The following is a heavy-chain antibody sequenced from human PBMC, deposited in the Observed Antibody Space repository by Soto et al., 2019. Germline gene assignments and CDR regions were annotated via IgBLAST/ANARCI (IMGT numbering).Heavy chain of an antibody. CDR1: GFTFSSYW. CDR3: ARDPEKQAAGSYYYYGMDV. D-gene: IGHD6-13*01. Sequence: GGSLRLSCAASGFTFSSYWMHWVRPAPGKGLVWVSRINSDGSSTSYADSVKGRFTISRDNAKNTLYLQMNSLRAEDTAVYYCARDPEKQAAGSYYYYGMDVWGQGTTVTV. V-gene: IGHV3-74*01. CDR2: INSDGSST. J-gene: IGHJ6*02.